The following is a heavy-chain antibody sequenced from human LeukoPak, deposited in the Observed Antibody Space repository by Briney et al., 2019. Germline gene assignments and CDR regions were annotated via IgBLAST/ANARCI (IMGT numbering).Heavy chain of an antibody. Sequence: GASVKVSCKASGYTFTGYYMHWVRQAPGQGLEWMGWINPNSGGTNYAQKFQGRVTMTRDTSISTAYMELSRLRSDDTAVYYCARWPHLTRIQLWSKRGYYFDYWGQGTLVTVSS. V-gene: IGHV1-2*02. CDR2: INPNSGGT. CDR3: ARWPHLTRIQLWSKRGYYFDY. J-gene: IGHJ4*02. CDR1: GYTFTGYY. D-gene: IGHD5-18*01.